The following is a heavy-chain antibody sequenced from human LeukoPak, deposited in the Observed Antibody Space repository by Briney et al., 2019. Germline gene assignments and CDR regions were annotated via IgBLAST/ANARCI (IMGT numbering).Heavy chain of an antibody. CDR1: GGSISSSSYY. J-gene: IGHJ4*02. D-gene: IGHD3-10*01. CDR3: GRRSHHIGD. Sequence: SETLSPTCTVSGGSISSSSYYWGWIRQPPGKGLEWIGSIYYNGSTYYNPSLKSRVTISVDTSKNQFSLKLSSVTAADTAVYYCGRRSHHIGDWGQGTLVTVSS. CDR2: IYYNGST. V-gene: IGHV4-39*01.